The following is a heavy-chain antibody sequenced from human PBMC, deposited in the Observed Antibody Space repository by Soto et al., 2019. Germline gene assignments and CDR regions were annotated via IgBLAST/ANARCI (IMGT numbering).Heavy chain of an antibody. D-gene: IGHD3-16*01. J-gene: IGHJ4*02. CDR2: INAGNGNT. CDR3: ARDMMITFGGVSSPFDY. V-gene: IGHV1-3*01. CDR1: GYTFTSYA. Sequence: ASVKVSCKASGYTFTSYAMHWVRQAPGQRLEWMGWINAGNGNTKYSQKFQGRVTITRDTSASTAYMELSSLRSEDTAVYYCARDMMITFGGVSSPFDYWGQGTLVTVSS.